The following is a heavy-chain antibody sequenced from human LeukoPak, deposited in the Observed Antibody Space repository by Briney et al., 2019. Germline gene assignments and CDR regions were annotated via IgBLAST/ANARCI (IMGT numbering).Heavy chain of an antibody. CDR2: IYYSGST. CDR1: GGSISSYY. CDR3: AREAVVVPAARIYYMDV. D-gene: IGHD2-2*01. J-gene: IGHJ6*03. V-gene: IGHV4-59*12. Sequence: SETLSLTCTVSGGSISSYYWSWIRQPPGKGLEWIGYIYYSGSTYYNPSLKSRVSISVDTSKNQFSLKLSSVTAADTAVYYCAREAVVVPAARIYYMDVWGKGTTVTVSS.